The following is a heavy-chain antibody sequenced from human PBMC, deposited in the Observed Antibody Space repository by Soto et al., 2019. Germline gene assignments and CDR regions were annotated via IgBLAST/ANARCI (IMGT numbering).Heavy chain of an antibody. D-gene: IGHD2-15*01. Sequence: QVQLVESGGGVVQPGRSLRLSCAASGFTFSSYGMHWVRQAPGKGLEWVAVISYDGSNKYYADSVKGRFTISRDNSKNPLYMQMNSLRDEDTAVYYCAKETYSGPLDYWGPGTLVTVSS. CDR1: GFTFSSYG. CDR3: AKETYSGPLDY. CDR2: ISYDGSNK. J-gene: IGHJ4*02. V-gene: IGHV3-30*18.